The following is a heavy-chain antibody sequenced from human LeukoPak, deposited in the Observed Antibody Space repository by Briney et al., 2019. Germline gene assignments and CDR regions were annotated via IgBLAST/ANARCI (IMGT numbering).Heavy chain of an antibody. CDR3: ARGRVTVAGITFFDY. CDR1: GGSFSGYY. V-gene: IGHV4-34*01. J-gene: IGHJ4*02. CDR2: INHSGST. Sequence: SETRSLTWAVYGGSFSGYYWSWIRQPPGKGREWIGEINHSGSTNYNPSLKSRVTISVDTSKNQFSLKLSSVTAADTAVYYCARGRVTVAGITFFDYWGQGTLVTVSS. D-gene: IGHD6-19*01.